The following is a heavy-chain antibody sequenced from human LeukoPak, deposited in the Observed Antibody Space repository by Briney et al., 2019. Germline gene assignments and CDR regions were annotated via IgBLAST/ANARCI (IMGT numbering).Heavy chain of an antibody. Sequence: GGSLRLSCEASGFTFSSYSMNWVRQAPGKGLEWVSSISSTSRSYIYYADSVKGRFTISRDNAKNSLYLQMNSLRAEDTAVYYCAREHSGYDFPGRDYYYMDVWGKGTTVTVSS. CDR3: AREHSGYDFPGRDYYYMDV. D-gene: IGHD5-12*01. CDR1: GFTFSSYS. V-gene: IGHV3-21*01. CDR2: ISSTSRSYI. J-gene: IGHJ6*03.